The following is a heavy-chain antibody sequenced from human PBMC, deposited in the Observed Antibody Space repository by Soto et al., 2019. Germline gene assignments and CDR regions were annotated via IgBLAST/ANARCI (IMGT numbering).Heavy chain of an antibody. J-gene: IGHJ6*02. CDR3: ARLNGYCVSTNCHGHYGMDV. V-gene: IGHV4-39*01. Sequence: SETLSLTCTVSGGSVSSNSYSWGWIRQSPGKGLEWIGTIYSSENTYYNPSLLSRVTISVDTSKNEFSLRLSSVTAADTAVYYCARLNGYCVSTNCHGHYGMDVWGQGTTVTVSS. CDR1: GGSVSSNSYS. CDR2: IYSSENT. D-gene: IGHD2-2*03.